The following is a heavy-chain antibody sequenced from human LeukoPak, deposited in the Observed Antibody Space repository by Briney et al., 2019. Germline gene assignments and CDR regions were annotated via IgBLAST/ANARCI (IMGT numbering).Heavy chain of an antibody. D-gene: IGHD3-10*01. CDR3: ARSYGSGSYGNFDY. Sequence: PGEPLNISCKGSGYSFTSYWIGWVRQMPGKGLEWMGIIYPGDSDTRYSPSFQGQRTISADKSICTAYLQWSSLKASDTAMYYCARSYGSGSYGNFDYWGQGTLVTVSS. CDR1: GYSFTSYW. J-gene: IGHJ4*02. V-gene: IGHV5-51*01. CDR2: IYPGDSDT.